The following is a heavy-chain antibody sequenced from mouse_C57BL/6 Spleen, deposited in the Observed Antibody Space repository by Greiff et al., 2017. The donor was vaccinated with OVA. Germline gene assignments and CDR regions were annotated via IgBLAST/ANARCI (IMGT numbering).Heavy chain of an antibody. Sequence: VQLQQPGAELVRPGSSVKLSCKASGYTFTSYWMDWVKQRPGQGLEWIGNIYPSDSETHYTQKFKDKATLTVDKSSSPAYMQRSSLLSEDSAVYYCARSGDGYLDYWGQGTTLTVSS. D-gene: IGHD2-3*01. CDR1: GYTFTSYW. V-gene: IGHV1-61*01. CDR2: IYPSDSET. CDR3: ARSGDGYLDY. J-gene: IGHJ2*01.